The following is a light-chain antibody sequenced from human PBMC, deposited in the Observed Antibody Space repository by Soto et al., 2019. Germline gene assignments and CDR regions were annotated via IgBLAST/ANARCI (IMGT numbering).Light chain of an antibody. V-gene: IGKV3-20*01. CDR1: QSISSSY. Sequence: DIVLTQSPCTLSLSPGERATLSCWASQSISSSYVAWYQQKPGQAPRLLVYGVSSRATDVPDRFSGSGSGTDFTLTISRLEPEDFAVYYCQQDTDSRTFGQGTKVDIK. J-gene: IGKJ1*01. CDR2: GVS. CDR3: QQDTDSRT.